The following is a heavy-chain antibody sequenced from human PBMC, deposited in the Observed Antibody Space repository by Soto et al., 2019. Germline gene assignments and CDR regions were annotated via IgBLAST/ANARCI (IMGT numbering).Heavy chain of an antibody. CDR2: IYSSGST. J-gene: IGHJ5*02. D-gene: IGHD5-12*01. V-gene: IGHV4-59*01. CDR3: ARDNLSGGYEGWFDP. CDR1: GGSMTGYY. Sequence: NPSETLSLTCSVSGGSMTGYYWSWIRQPPGRRLEWTGYIYSSGSTNYNPSLRGRVTISVDTSKNQFSLNLASVTAADTAVYYCARDNLSGGYEGWFDPWGQGTQVTVSS.